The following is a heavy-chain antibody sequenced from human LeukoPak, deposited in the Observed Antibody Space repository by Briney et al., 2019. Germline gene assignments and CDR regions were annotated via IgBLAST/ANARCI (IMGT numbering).Heavy chain of an antibody. CDR3: ARGAIRIIAARPRADAFDI. V-gene: IGHV3-11*04. J-gene: IGHJ3*02. CDR1: GFTFSDYY. D-gene: IGHD6-6*01. CDR2: ISSSGSTI. Sequence: PGGSLRLSCAASGFTFSDYYMSWIRQAPGKGLEWVSYISSSGSTIYYADSVKGRFTISRDNAKNSLYLQMNSLRAEDTAVYYCARGAIRIIAARPRADAFDIWGQGTMVTVSS.